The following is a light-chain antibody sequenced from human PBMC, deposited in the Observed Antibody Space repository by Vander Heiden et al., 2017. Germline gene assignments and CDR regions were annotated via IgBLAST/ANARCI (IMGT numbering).Light chain of an antibody. CDR2: GAS. CDR1: QSVSSN. V-gene: IGKV3-15*01. CDR3: QQYNNWRPYT. J-gene: IGKJ2*01. Sequence: EIVLTQSPVTLSVSPGERATLSCRASQSVSSNLAWYQQKPGQAPRLLIYGASTRATGIPARCSGSGSGTEFTLTISSLQSEDFAVYYCQQYNNWRPYTFGQGTKLESK.